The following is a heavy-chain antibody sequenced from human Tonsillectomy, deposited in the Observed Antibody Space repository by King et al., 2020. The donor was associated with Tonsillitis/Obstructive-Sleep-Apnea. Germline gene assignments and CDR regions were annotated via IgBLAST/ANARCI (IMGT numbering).Heavy chain of an antibody. V-gene: IGHV1-18*01. J-gene: IGHJ6*03. D-gene: IGHD2-2*02. Sequence: QLVQSGAEVKKPGASVKLSCKTSGYTFTTYGVSWVRQAPGQGLEWMGWISAYNGNTNYAQNLQGRVTMTTDTSTSTAYMELRSLRIDDTAVYYCARHCSSTSCYTYYYFHYMDVWGKGTTVTVSS. CDR1: GYTFTTYG. CDR2: ISAYNGNT. CDR3: ARHCSSTSCYTYYYFHYMDV.